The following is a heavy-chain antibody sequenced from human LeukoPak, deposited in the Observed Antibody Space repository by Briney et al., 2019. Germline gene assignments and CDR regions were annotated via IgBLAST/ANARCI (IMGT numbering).Heavy chain of an antibody. D-gene: IGHD3-22*01. J-gene: IGHJ4*02. V-gene: IGHV4-59*01. Sequence: KASETLSLTCTVSGGSISSYYWSWIRQPPGKGLEWIGYIYYSGRTNYNPSLKSRVTISVDTSKNQFSLKLSSVTAADTAVYYCARAWSYYDSSGEVDYWGQGTLVTVSS. CDR1: GGSISSYY. CDR3: ARAWSYYDSSGEVDY. CDR2: IYYSGRT.